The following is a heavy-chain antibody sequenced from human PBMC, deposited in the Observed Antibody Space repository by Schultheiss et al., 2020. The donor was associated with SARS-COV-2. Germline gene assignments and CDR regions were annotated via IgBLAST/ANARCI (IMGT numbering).Heavy chain of an antibody. CDR1: GGSFSGYY. Sequence: SETLSLTCAVYGGSFSGYYWSWIRQPPGKGLECIGYIYYSGSTNYNPSLKSRVTISVDTSKNQFSLKLSSVTAADTAVYYCASLDYYDSSGPTGYFDYWGQGTLVTVSS. D-gene: IGHD3-22*01. CDR3: ASLDYYDSSGPTGYFDY. V-gene: IGHV4-59*12. CDR2: IYYSGST. J-gene: IGHJ4*02.